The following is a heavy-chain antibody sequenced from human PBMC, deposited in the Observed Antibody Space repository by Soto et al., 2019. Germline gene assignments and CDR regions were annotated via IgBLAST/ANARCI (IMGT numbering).Heavy chain of an antibody. CDR2: IWFDGSNK. CDR1: GFTFSSYG. V-gene: IGHV3-33*01. CDR3: ATTGPY. Sequence: PGGSLRLSCAASGFTFSSYGMHWVRQAPGKGLEWVAVIWFDGSNKFYADSVKGRFTISRDNSKNTVSLQMNSLRDEDSAAYYSATTGPYWGQGTLVT. J-gene: IGHJ4*02.